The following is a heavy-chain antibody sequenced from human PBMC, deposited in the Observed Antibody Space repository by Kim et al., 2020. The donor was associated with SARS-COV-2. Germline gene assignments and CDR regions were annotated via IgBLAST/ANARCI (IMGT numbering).Heavy chain of an antibody. CDR1: GGSFSGYY. V-gene: IGHV4-34*01. D-gene: IGHD1-26*01. J-gene: IGHJ5*02. CDR3: ARGRYGSYSLYNWFDP. CDR2: INHSGST. Sequence: SETLSLTCAVYGGSFSGYYWSWIRQPPGKGLEWIGEINHSGSTNYNPSLKSRVTISVDTSKNQFSLKLSSVTAADTAVYYCARGRYGSYSLYNWFDPWGQGTLVTVSS.